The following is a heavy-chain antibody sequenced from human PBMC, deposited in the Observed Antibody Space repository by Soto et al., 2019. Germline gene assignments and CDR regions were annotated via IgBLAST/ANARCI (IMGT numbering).Heavy chain of an antibody. D-gene: IGHD6-6*01. J-gene: IGHJ4*02. CDR1: GFTFDDYA. V-gene: IGHV3-9*01. CDR3: AKGIAARPDHFCDD. Sequence: EVQLVESGGGLVQPGRSLRLSCAASGFTFDDYAMHWVRQAPGKGLEWVSGISWNSGNMDYADSVKGRFTISRDNAKNSLYVQMNSRRAEDTAFYYCAKGIAARPDHFCDDWGQGILVTVSS. CDR2: ISWNSGNM.